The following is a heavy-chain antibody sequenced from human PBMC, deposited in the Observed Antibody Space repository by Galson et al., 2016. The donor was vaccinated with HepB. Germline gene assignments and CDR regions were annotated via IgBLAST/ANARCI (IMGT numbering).Heavy chain of an antibody. CDR1: GFTFSSYA. J-gene: IGHJ4*02. D-gene: IGHD6-13*01. V-gene: IGHV3-23*01. CDR2: ISGSGANT. CDR3: ARYSDSWAPFDY. Sequence: SLRLSCAASGFTFSSYAMTWVRQAPGKGLEWVSGISGSGANTYYANAVKGRFTISRDNSNNTLYLQVNSLRAEDTALYFCARYSDSWAPFDYWGQGSLVTVSS.